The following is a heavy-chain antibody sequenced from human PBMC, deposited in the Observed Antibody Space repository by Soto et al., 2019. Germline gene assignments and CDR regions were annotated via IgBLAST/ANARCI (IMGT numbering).Heavy chain of an antibody. CDR2: IYHSGST. J-gene: IGHJ6*02. CDR1: GVSISSSNW. CDR3: ARAPAAAGTGGYYYGMDV. D-gene: IGHD6-13*01. V-gene: IGHV4-4*02. Sequence: LETLSLTCAFSGVSISSSNWLIWVRQPPGKGLEWIGEIYHSGSTNYNPSLKSRVTISVDKSKNQFSLKLSSVTAADTAVYYCARAPAAAGTGGYYYGMDVWGQGTTVTVSS.